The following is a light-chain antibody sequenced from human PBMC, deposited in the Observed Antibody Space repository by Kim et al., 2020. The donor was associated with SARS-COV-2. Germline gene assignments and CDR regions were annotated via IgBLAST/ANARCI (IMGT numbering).Light chain of an antibody. CDR3: QQYVGSPT. CDR1: QSFTSGY. CDR2: GAS. J-gene: IGKJ2*01. V-gene: IGKV3-20*01. Sequence: ETVLTQSPGTLSLSPGERATLSCRASQSFTSGYLAWYQQKPGQAPRLLIYGASNRATGIPDRFSGSGSGTDFTITISRLEPEDFAVYYCQQYVGSPTFGQGTKVVI.